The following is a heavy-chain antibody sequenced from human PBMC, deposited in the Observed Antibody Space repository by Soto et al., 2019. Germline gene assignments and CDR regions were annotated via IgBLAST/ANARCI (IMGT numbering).Heavy chain of an antibody. CDR2: IYWDDDK. Sequence: IRQPPGKALEWLALIYWDDDKRYSPSLKSRLTITKGTSKNQVVLTMTNMDPVDTATYYCAHSNPCRGGDCKLDYWGQGTLVTVS. D-gene: IGHD2-21*02. V-gene: IGHV2-5*02. J-gene: IGHJ4*02. CDR3: AHSNPCRGGDCKLDY.